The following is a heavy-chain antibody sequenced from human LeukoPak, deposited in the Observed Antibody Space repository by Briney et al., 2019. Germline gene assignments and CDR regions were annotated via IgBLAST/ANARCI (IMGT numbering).Heavy chain of an antibody. CDR2: IYYTGNT. CDR1: GASISGSGYY. D-gene: IGHD1-26*01. CDR3: VKSGGYGLIDY. J-gene: IGHJ4*02. V-gene: IGHV4-39*01. Sequence: SETLSLTCAVSGASISGSGYYLGWIRQSPGKGLEWIGHIYYTGNTYYNASLQSRVTISIDTSENQFSLRLNSVTAADTAMYYCVKSGGYGLIDYWGPGTLVTVSS.